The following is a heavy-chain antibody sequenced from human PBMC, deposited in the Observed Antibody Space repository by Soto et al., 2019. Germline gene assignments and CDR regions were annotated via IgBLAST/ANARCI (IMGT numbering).Heavy chain of an antibody. V-gene: IGHV4-59*01. D-gene: IGHD5-12*01. J-gene: IGHJ4*02. CDR1: GGSISSYY. CDR2: IYYSGST. Sequence: QVQLQESGPGLVKPSETLSLTCTVSGGSISSYYWSWIRQPPGKRLEWIGYIYYSGSTNYNPSLKSRVTISVDTSKHQFSLELRSVTAADMAVYYCARDSVGSGYDWGQGTLVTVSS. CDR3: ARDSVGSGYD.